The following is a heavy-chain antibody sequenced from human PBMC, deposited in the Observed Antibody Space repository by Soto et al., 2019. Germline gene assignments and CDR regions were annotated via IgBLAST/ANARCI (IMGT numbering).Heavy chain of an antibody. CDR3: ARVNIVVVVAATFDY. D-gene: IGHD2-15*01. CDR1: GYTFTSYG. V-gene: IGHV1-18*01. Sequence: GSSVKVSCKASGYTFTSYGISWVRQAPGQGLEWMGWISAYNGNTNYAQKLQGRVTMTTDTSTSTAYMELRSLRSDDTAVYYCARVNIVVVVAATFDYWGQGTLVTVSS. CDR2: ISAYNGNT. J-gene: IGHJ4*02.